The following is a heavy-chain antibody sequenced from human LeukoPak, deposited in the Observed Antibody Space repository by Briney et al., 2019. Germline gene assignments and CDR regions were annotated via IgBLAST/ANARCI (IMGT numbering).Heavy chain of an antibody. Sequence: SETLSLTCAVYGGSFSGYYWSWIRQPPGKGLEWIGEINHSGSTNYNPSLKSRVTMSVDTSKNQFSLKLSSVTALDTAVYYCARTRYYYGSGSFYMDVWGKGTTVTVSS. CDR2: INHSGST. CDR1: GGSFSGYY. CDR3: ARTRYYYGSGSFYMDV. D-gene: IGHD3-10*01. J-gene: IGHJ6*04. V-gene: IGHV4-34*01.